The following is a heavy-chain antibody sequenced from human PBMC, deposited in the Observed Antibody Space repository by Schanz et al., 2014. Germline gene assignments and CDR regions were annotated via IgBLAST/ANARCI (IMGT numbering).Heavy chain of an antibody. CDR2: ISWNSGSV. V-gene: IGHV3-9*01. Sequence: EVQLVESGGGLVQPGRSLRLSCAASGFTFDNYAMHWVRQAPGKGLEWVSSISWNSGSVAYADSVKGRFTISRDDAKNSLYLQMNSLRAEDTAVYYCARGHYGLDVWGPGTSVTVSS. J-gene: IGHJ6*02. CDR1: GFTFDNYA. CDR3: ARGHYGLDV. D-gene: IGHD3-10*01.